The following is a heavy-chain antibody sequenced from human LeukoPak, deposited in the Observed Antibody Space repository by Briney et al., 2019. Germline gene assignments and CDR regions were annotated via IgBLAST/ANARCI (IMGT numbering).Heavy chain of an antibody. J-gene: IGHJ4*02. V-gene: IGHV3-66*01. D-gene: IGHD3-9*01. CDR3: AKSGGLRYFDWFFDS. CDR2: TYSGGAT. CDR1: GFTDSNNH. Sequence: QPGGSLRLSCAASGFTDSNNHISWVRQAPGKGLEWVSVTYSGGATFSADSVKGRITISRDNSKSTLYLQMNSLRAEDTAVYYCAKSGGLRYFDWFFDSWGQGTLVTVSS.